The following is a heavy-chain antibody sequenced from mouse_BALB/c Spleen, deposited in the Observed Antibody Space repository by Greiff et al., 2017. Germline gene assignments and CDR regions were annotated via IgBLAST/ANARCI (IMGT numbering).Heavy chain of an antibody. D-gene: IGHD1-1*01. CDR3: ARDPYYYYGSRYAMDY. CDR1: GFTFSDYY. CDR2: ISDGGSYT. V-gene: IGHV5-4*02. J-gene: IGHJ4*01. Sequence: DVKLQESGGGLVKPGGSLKLSCAASGFTFSDYYMYWVRQTPEKRLEWVATISDGGSYTYYPDSVKGRFTISRDNAKNNLYLQMSSLKSEDTAMYYCARDPYYYYGSRYAMDYWGQGTSVTVSS.